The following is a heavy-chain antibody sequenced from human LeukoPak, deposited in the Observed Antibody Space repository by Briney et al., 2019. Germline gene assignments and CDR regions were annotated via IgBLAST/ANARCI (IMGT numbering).Heavy chain of an antibody. D-gene: IGHD6-13*01. Sequence: PGGPLRLSFAASGFTFSSYEMNWVRQPPGKGLECVSYISSSGNIIYYAYSGRGRFTISRDKAKNSLYLQMNGLRAEDTAVYYCAKAPSIAAAGTFDYWGQGTLVTVSS. V-gene: IGHV3-48*03. J-gene: IGHJ4*02. CDR3: AKAPSIAAAGTFDY. CDR1: GFTFSSYE. CDR2: ISSSGNII.